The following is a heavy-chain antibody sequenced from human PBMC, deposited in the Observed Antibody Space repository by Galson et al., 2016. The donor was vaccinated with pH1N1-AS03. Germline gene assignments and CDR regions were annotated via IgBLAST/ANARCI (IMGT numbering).Heavy chain of an antibody. CDR2: IGTYT. J-gene: IGHJ4*02. V-gene: IGHV1-18*01. CDR3: ARSGSGSFYEGDF. Sequence: SVKASCKASGYTFTNYGISWVRQAPGQGLEYMGWIGTYTIYAQKLQGRVTKTTDTSTSTAYMELRSLRSDDTAVYYCARSGSGSFYEGDFWGQGTLVSVSS. CDR1: GYTFTNYG. D-gene: IGHD3-10*01.